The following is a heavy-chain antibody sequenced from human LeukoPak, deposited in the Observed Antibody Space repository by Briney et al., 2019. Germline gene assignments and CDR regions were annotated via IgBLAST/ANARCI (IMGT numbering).Heavy chain of an antibody. CDR1: GFTFSSYG. J-gene: IGHJ3*02. V-gene: IGHV3-33*01. Sequence: GGSLRLSCAASGFTFSSYGMHWVRQAPGKGLEWVAVIWDDGITKHYADSVKGRFTISGDNSKNTLYLQMNSLRAEDTAVYYCARGKASGGYSGYGLDAFDIWGQGTMVTVSS. D-gene: IGHD5-12*01. CDR2: IWDDGITK. CDR3: ARGKASGGYSGYGLDAFDI.